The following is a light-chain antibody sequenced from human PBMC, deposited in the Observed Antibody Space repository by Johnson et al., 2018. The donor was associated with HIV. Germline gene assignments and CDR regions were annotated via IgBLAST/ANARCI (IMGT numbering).Light chain of an antibody. CDR1: SSNIGNNY. J-gene: IGLJ1*01. V-gene: IGLV1-51*01. CDR3: GTWASSLSAGV. Sequence: QSVLTQPPSVSAAPGQKVTISCSGSSSNIGNNYVSWYQQLPGTAPKLLIYENNKRPSGIPDRFSASKSGTSATLGITGLQTGDEADYYCGTWASSLSAGVFGTGTKVTVL. CDR2: ENN.